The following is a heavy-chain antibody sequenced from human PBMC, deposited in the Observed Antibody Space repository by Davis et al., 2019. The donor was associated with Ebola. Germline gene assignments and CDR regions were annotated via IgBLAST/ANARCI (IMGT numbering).Heavy chain of an antibody. Sequence: GSLRLSCTVSGGSISSYYWSWIRQPPGKGLEWIGYIYYSGSTNYNPSLKSRVTVSVDTSKNQFSLKLRSVTAADTAVYYCARHGGGSGYDYWGQGTLVTVSS. D-gene: IGHD5-12*01. J-gene: IGHJ4*02. V-gene: IGHV4-59*08. CDR2: IYYSGST. CDR3: ARHGGGSGYDY. CDR1: GGSISSYY.